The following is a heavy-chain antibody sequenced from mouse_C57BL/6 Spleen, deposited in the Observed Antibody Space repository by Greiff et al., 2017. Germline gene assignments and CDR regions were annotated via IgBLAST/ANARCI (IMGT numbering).Heavy chain of an antibody. V-gene: IGHV1-18*01. J-gene: IGHJ4*01. D-gene: IGHD2-3*01. CDR3: ARNYDGYYGGAMDY. CDR1: GYTFTDYN. CDR2: INPNNGGT. Sequence: EVQLQQSGPELVKPGASVKIPCKASGYTFTDYNMDWVKQSHGKSLEWIGDINPNNGGTIYNQKFKGKATLTVDKSSSTAYMELRSLTSEDTAVYYCARNYDGYYGGAMDYWGQGTSVTVSS.